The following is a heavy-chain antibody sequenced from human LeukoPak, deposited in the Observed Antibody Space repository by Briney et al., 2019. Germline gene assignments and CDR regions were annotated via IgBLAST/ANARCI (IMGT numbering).Heavy chain of an antibody. V-gene: IGHV4-59*12. J-gene: IGHJ4*02. CDR3: ARELAVGGKTVFDQ. CDR1: GGSMSTYY. CDR2: IRYSGTT. D-gene: IGHD6-19*01. Sequence: SETLSLTCTVSGGSMSTYYWSWIRQPPGKGLEWIGYIRYSGTTNYNPSLESRVTISVDTSKNQFSLRLSSVTAADTGVYYCARELAVGGKTVFDQWGQGTLVTVSS.